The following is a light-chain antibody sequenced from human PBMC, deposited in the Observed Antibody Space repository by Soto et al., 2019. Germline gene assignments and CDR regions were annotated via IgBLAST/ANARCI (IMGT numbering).Light chain of an antibody. CDR3: QQYNKWPQT. Sequence: EAVLTQSPATLSVFKGERATLSCRASQSFATNLAWYQQRPGQAPRLLIYGASKRAIGLPARFSGSGSGTEFTLTITSLQSEDFAVYYCQQYNKWPQTFGQGTKVDI. J-gene: IGKJ1*01. V-gene: IGKV3-15*01. CDR2: GAS. CDR1: QSFATN.